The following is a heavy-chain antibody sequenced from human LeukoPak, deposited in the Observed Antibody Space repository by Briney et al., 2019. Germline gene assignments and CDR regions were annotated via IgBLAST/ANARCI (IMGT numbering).Heavy chain of an antibody. CDR3: ARGLAVADFGSPLCAFDV. Sequence: VASVKVSCKASGYSVISYGIHWVRQAPGQRLEWVGWINAGNGNTEYAQRFQGRVTITSDRSASTFARTSYMELSSLRSTDTAVYYCARGLAVADFGSPLCAFDVWGQGTKVTVSS. J-gene: IGHJ3*01. V-gene: IGHV1-3*01. CDR1: GYSVISYG. CDR2: INAGNGNT. D-gene: IGHD6-19*01.